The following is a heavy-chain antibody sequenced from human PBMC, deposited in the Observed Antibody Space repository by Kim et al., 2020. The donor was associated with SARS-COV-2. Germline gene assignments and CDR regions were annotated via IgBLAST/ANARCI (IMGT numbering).Heavy chain of an antibody. CDR2: ISSNGGST. CDR1: GFTFSSYA. J-gene: IGHJ4*02. Sequence: GGSLRLSCSASGFTFSSYAMHWVRQAPGKGLEYVSAISSNGGSTYYADSVKGRFTISRDNSKNTLYLQMSSLRAEDTAVYYCVKGPRVATILLYYFDYWGQGTLVTVSS. D-gene: IGHD5-12*01. V-gene: IGHV3-64D*09. CDR3: VKGPRVATILLYYFDY.